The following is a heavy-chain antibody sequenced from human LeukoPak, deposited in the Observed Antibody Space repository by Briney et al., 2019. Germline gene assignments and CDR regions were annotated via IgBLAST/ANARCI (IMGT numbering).Heavy chain of an antibody. CDR1: GFTFSSYS. V-gene: IGHV3-21*01. D-gene: IGHD2-2*01. J-gene: IGHJ5*02. CDR3: ARELTVYCSSTSCYPGWFDP. CDR2: ISSSSSYI. Sequence: PGGSLRLSCAASGFTFSSYSMNWVRQAPGKGLEWVSSISSSSSYIYYADSVKGRFTISRDNAKNSLYLQMNSLRAEDTAVYYCARELTVYCSSTSCYPGWFDPWGQGTLVTVSS.